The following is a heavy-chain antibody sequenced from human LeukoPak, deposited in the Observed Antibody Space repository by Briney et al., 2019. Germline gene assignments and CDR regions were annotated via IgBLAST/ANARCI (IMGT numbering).Heavy chain of an antibody. D-gene: IGHD4-11*01. CDR1: GFTFSSYD. Sequence: PGGSLRLSCAASGFTFSSYDMHWVRQAPGKGLEWVAVISYDGSNKYYADSVKGRFTISRDNSKNTLYLQMNSLRVEDTAVYYCAKDGGEPVTPRYFDYWGQGTLVTVSS. CDR3: AKDGGEPVTPRYFDY. V-gene: IGHV3-30*18. CDR2: ISYDGSNK. J-gene: IGHJ4*02.